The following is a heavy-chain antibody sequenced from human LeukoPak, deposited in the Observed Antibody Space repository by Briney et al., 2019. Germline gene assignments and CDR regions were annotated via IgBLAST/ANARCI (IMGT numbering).Heavy chain of an antibody. CDR2: ISAYNGNT. CDR3: ARVSYSNYVDY. V-gene: IGHV1-18*01. Sequence: GASVKVSCKASGYTFTSYGISWVRRTPGQGLEWMGWISAYNGNTNYAQKLQGRVTMTTDTSTSTAYMELRSLRSDDTAVYYCARVSYSNYVDYWGQGTLVTVSS. D-gene: IGHD4-11*01. CDR1: GYTFTSYG. J-gene: IGHJ4*02.